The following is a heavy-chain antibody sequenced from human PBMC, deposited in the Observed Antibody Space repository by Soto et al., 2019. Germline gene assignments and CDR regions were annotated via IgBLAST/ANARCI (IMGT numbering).Heavy chain of an antibody. CDR3: ARALYCTKGVCDGMDV. Sequence: ASVKVSCKASGYTFTSYGISWVRQAPGQGLEWMGWISAYNGNTNYAQKHQGRVTMTTDTSTSTAYMELSRLRSDDTAVFYCARALYCTKGVCDGMDVWGQGTTVTVSS. J-gene: IGHJ6*02. CDR2: ISAYNGNT. V-gene: IGHV1-18*01. D-gene: IGHD2-8*01. CDR1: GYTFTSYG.